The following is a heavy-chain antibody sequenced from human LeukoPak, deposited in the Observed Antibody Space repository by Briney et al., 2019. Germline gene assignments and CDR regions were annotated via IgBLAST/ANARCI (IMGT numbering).Heavy chain of an antibody. Sequence: SETLSLTCTVSGGSISSYYWSWIRHPPGKGLEWIGYIYYSGSTNYNPSLKSRVTISVDTSKTQFSLKLSSVTAADTAVYYCARIPLYGSGSYSFDYWGRGTLVTVSS. J-gene: IGHJ4*02. CDR1: GGSISSYY. CDR3: ARIPLYGSGSYSFDY. V-gene: IGHV4-59*01. D-gene: IGHD3-10*01. CDR2: IYYSGST.